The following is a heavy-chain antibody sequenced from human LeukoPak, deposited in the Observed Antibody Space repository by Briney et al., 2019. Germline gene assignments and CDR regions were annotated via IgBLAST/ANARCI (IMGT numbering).Heavy chain of an antibody. Sequence: GGSLRLSCAASGFTFSRYAMSWVRQAPGKGLEWVSAISGSGGSTYYADSVKGRFTISRDNSKNTLYLQMNSLRAEDTAVYYCAKGPMIVVVITPFDYWGQGTLVTVSS. CDR2: ISGSGGST. D-gene: IGHD3-22*01. V-gene: IGHV3-23*01. CDR1: GFTFSRYA. J-gene: IGHJ4*02. CDR3: AKGPMIVVVITPFDY.